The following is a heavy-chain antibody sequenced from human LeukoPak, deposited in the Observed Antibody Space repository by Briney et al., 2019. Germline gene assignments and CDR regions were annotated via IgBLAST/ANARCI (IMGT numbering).Heavy chain of an antibody. CDR3: AKPLNYYDNTLPFES. J-gene: IGHJ4*02. CDR2: ISYDGSNI. D-gene: IGHD3-22*01. V-gene: IGHV3-30*18. CDR1: GFTFSTYG. Sequence: GGSLRLSCAASGFTFSTYGMHWVRQSPDKGLEWVAVISYDGSNIRYAESVKGRFTISRDNSKNTLYLQMDILRVEDTAVYYCAKPLNYYDNTLPFESWGQGTLVTVSS.